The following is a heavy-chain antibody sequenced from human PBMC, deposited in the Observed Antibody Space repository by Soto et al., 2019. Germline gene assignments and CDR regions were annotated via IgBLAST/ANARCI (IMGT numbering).Heavy chain of an antibody. CDR1: GGSISSSSYY. CDR2: IYYSGST. Sequence: SETLSLTCTVSGGSISSSSYYWGWIRQPPGKGLEWIGSIYYSGSTYYNPSLKSRVTISVDTSKNHFSLKLSSVTAADTAVYYCASRSYDFWSGYYLPYYYYYMDVWGKGTTVTVSS. D-gene: IGHD3-3*01. V-gene: IGHV4-39*01. CDR3: ASRSYDFWSGYYLPYYYYYMDV. J-gene: IGHJ6*03.